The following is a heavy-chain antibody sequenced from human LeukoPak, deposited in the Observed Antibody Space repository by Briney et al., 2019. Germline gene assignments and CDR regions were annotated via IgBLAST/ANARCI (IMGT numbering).Heavy chain of an antibody. D-gene: IGHD3-16*02. CDR2: TSKDASHK. CDR3: VRDPAFEYVWGTYRPDPYFDY. CDR1: GFIFGSHG. J-gene: IGHJ4*02. Sequence: GRSLRLSCAASGFIFGSHGMHWVRQAPGKGLEWLAGTSKDASHKHYADSVRGRFTISRDNSKRTLYLQMNCLTADDTAVYYCVRDPAFEYVWGTYRPDPYFDYWGQGVLVTVS. V-gene: IGHV3-30*03.